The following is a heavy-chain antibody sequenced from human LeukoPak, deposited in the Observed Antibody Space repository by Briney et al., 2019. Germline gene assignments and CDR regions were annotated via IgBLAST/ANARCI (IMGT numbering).Heavy chain of an antibody. D-gene: IGHD2-2*02. CDR3: AREYCSSTSCYTDGAFDI. V-gene: IGHV1-69*13. CDR2: IIPIFGTA. Sequence: SVKVSCKASEGTSSSYAISWVRQAPGQGLEWMGGIIPIFGTANYAQKFQGRVTITADESTSTAYMELSSLRSEDTAVYYCAREYCSSTSCYTDGAFDIWGQGTMVTVSS. CDR1: EGTSSSYA. J-gene: IGHJ3*02.